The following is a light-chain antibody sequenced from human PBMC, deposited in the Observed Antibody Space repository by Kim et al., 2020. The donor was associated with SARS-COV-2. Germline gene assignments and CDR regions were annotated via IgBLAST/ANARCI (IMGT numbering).Light chain of an antibody. V-gene: IGKV1-9*01. J-gene: IGKJ4*01. CDR2: AAS. Sequence: AYVGNRVTIPCRANQGISSYLAWYQQKPGKAPKLLIYAASILLNGVPSRFSGSGSGTDFTLTISSLQPEDFATYYCQQLNSYPPTFGGGTKVDIK. CDR1: QGISSY. CDR3: QQLNSYPPT.